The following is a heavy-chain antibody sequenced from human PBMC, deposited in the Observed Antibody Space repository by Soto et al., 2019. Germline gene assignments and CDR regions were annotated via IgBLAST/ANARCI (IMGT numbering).Heavy chain of an antibody. V-gene: IGHV4-39*01. CDR1: GGSSRSSSYC. Sequence: ETKCLTWSVSGGSSRSSSYCWGWIRQTPGKGLEWIGSIYYSGSTYYNPSLKSRVTISVDTSKNQFSLKLSSVTAADTAVYYCARRAWYYAVCGGHYRQYYSDLWGQGTLVPVSP. J-gene: IGHJ4*02. CDR3: ARRAWYYAVCGGHYRQYYSDL. D-gene: IGHD3-3*01. CDR2: IYYSGST.